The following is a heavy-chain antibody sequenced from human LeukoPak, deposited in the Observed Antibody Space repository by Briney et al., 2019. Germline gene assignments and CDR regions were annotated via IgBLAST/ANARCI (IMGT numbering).Heavy chain of an antibody. Sequence: ASETLSLTCTVSGGSISTYYWSWIRQPPGREPEWIGYVYYTGSTNYNPSLKSRVSISVDTSKTQFSLTLSSVTAADTAVYYCARERYDSGGYYSHGFNYGLDVWGQGTTVTVSS. D-gene: IGHD3-22*01. V-gene: IGHV4-59*12. J-gene: IGHJ6*02. CDR2: VYYTGST. CDR3: ARERYDSGGYYSHGFNYGLDV. CDR1: GGSISTYY.